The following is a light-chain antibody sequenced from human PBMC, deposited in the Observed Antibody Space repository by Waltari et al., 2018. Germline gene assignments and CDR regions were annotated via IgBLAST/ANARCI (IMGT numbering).Light chain of an antibody. V-gene: IGLV2-8*01. Sequence: QSALTQPPSASGSPGQSVTISCTETRRSVGGYGDVSWYQQHPGKAPKLMIYEVSQRPSGVPARFSGSKSGNRASLTVSGLQAEDEADYYCSSYAGGNNAKVVFGGGTKLTVL. CDR3: SSYAGGNNAKVV. CDR2: EVS. J-gene: IGLJ2*01. CDR1: RRSVGGYGD.